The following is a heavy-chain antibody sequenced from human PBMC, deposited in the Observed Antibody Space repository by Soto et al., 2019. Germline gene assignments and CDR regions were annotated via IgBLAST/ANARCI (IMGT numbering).Heavy chain of an antibody. CDR3: AKAMVVVTAISGGGGFDK. V-gene: IGHV3-30*18. CDR1: GFTFSSYG. J-gene: IGHJ3*02. D-gene: IGHD2-21*02. Sequence: QVQLVESGGGVVQPGRSLRLSCAASGFTFSSYGMHWVRQAPGKGLEWVAVISYDGSNKYCADSVKGRFTISRDNYKNTLYLQMNSLRAEDTAVYYCAKAMVVVTAISGGGGFDKWGQGTLVTVSS. CDR2: ISYDGSNK.